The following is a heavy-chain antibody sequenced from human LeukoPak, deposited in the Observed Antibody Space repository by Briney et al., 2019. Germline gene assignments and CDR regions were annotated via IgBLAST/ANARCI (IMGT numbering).Heavy chain of an antibody. Sequence: TSETLSLTCTVSGGSINSYYWSWIRQPAGKGLEWIGRIYTSGSTYYNPSLKSRVTMSVDMSKNQFSLKLSSVTAADTAVYYCARTYYDSWGYYEVTYWGQGTLVTVSS. V-gene: IGHV4-4*07. D-gene: IGHD3-22*01. CDR2: IYTSGST. CDR3: ARTYYDSWGYYEVTY. CDR1: GGSINSYY. J-gene: IGHJ4*02.